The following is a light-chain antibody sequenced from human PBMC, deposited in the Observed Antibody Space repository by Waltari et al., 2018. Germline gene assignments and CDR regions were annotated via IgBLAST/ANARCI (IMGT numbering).Light chain of an antibody. V-gene: IGKV1-39*01. CDR3: QQSYSTPPT. CDR1: QSISSY. J-gene: IGKJ1*01. Sequence: DIQMTQSPSSLSASVGDRVTITCRASQSISSYLNWYQQKPGKAPKLLIYAASSLKSGFPSRFSGSGSGTDFTLTISSLQPEDCATYYCQQSYSTPPTFGQGTKVEIK. CDR2: AAS.